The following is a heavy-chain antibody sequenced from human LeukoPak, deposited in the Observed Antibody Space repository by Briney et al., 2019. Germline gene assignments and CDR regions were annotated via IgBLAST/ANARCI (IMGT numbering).Heavy chain of an antibody. CDR1: GFTFTSHW. V-gene: IGHV3-74*01. CDR2: INGDGSGS. D-gene: IGHD3-10*01. J-gene: IGHJ4*02. CDR3: ARDRVYGSGSSDC. Sequence: GGSLRLSCTASGFTFTSHWMHWVRQASGKGLVWVSRINGDGSGSNHADSVKGRFTISRDNAKNTLYLQMNSLRAEGTAVYYCARDRVYGSGSSDCWGQGTLVTVSS.